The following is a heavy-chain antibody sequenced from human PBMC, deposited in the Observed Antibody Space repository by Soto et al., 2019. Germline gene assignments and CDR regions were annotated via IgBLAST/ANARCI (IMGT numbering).Heavy chain of an antibody. CDR1: GGTFSSYA. CDR3: ARTEGYSYGELPVYYYYAMDV. D-gene: IGHD5-18*01. V-gene: IGHV1-69*01. Sequence: QVQLVQSGAEVKKPGSSVKVSCKASGGTFSSYAISWVRQAPGQGLEWMGGIIPIFGTANYAQKFQGRVTITADESTSTAYMELSSLRSEDTAVYYCARTEGYSYGELPVYYYYAMDVWGQGTTVTVSS. J-gene: IGHJ6*02. CDR2: IIPIFGTA.